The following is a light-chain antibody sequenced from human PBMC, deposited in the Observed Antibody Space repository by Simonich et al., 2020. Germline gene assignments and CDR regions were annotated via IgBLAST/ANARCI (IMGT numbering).Light chain of an antibody. J-gene: IGLJ2*01. CDR3: QTWGTGIVV. CDR1: SGHSSYA. Sequence: QLVLTQSPSASASLGASVKLTCTLSSGHSSYAIAWHQQQPEQGPRYLMKLHSDGSHSKGDGIPDRFSGSSSGAERYLTISSLQSEDEADYYCQTWGTGIVVFGGGTKLTVL. CDR2: LHSDGSH. V-gene: IGLV4-69*01.